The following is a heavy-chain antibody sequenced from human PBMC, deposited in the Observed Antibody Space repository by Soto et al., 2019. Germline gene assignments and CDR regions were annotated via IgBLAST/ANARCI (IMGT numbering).Heavy chain of an antibody. CDR2: IYYTGRT. Sequence: SETLSLTCTVSGGSLKSGGYYWSWIRQHPGRGLEWIGYIYYTGRTYYNPSLESRVTFSVDTSKNQFSLKLSSVTAADTAVYYCARGWLSDAFDIWGQGTMVS. V-gene: IGHV4-31*02. CDR1: GGSLKSGGYY. CDR3: ARGWLSDAFDI. J-gene: IGHJ3*02. D-gene: IGHD6-19*01.